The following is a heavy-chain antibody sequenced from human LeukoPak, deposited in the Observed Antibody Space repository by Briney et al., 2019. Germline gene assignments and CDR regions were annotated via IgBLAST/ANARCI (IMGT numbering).Heavy chain of an antibody. D-gene: IGHD4-23*01. Sequence: GGSLRLSCTASGFTFGDYSLSWVRQAPGKGLEWVSAISGSGGSTYYADSVKGRFTISRDNSKNTLYLQMNSLRAEDTAVYYCAKADYVGNYYGMDVWGQGTTVTVSS. CDR3: AKADYVGNYYGMDV. V-gene: IGHV3-23*01. J-gene: IGHJ6*02. CDR2: ISGSGGST. CDR1: GFTFGDYS.